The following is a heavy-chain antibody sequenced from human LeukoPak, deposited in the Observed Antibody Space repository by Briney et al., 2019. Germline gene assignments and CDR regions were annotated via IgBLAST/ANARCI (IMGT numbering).Heavy chain of an antibody. Sequence: GGSLRLSCAASGFTFSSYAMHWVRQAPGQGLEWVAVISYDGSSKYYADSVKGRFTVSRDNSKNMLYLQMSSLRAEDRAVYYCARVYYDGSGGAFDIWGQGTMVTVS. J-gene: IGHJ3*02. CDR1: GFTFSSYA. D-gene: IGHD3-22*01. CDR2: ISYDGSSK. V-gene: IGHV3-30-3*01. CDR3: ARVYYDGSGGAFDI.